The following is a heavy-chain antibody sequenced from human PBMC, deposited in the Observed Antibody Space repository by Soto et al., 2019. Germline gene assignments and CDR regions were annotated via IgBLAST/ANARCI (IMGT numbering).Heavy chain of an antibody. J-gene: IGHJ5*02. CDR2: IIPIFDSP. V-gene: IGHV1-69*06. CDR1: GGSFSTYA. CDR3: ARGAECRGYCLKKFTWLDT. Sequence: SVKVSCKASGGSFSTYAFSWVRQAPGHGPEWMGGIIPIFDSPYYAQNFQGRVTIAADRSTSTVYMELSSLTPEDTAVYYCARGAECRGYCLKKFTWLDTWGQGTLVTVSS. D-gene: IGHD2-15*01.